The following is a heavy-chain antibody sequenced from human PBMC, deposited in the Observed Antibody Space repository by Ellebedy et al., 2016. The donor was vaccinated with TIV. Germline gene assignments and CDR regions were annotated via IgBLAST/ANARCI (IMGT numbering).Heavy chain of an antibody. D-gene: IGHD2-8*01. Sequence: ASVKVSCKASGYDFARYSVSWVRQAPGQGLEWMGWISAYTGNTNYAQKFQGRVSLTIDISKSTAYMELRSLRSDDTAVYYCARDMVQGMVSRYLWFDYWGQGTLVTVSS. CDR3: ARDMVQGMVSRYLWFDY. V-gene: IGHV1-18*01. J-gene: IGHJ4*02. CDR2: ISAYTGNT. CDR1: GYDFARYS.